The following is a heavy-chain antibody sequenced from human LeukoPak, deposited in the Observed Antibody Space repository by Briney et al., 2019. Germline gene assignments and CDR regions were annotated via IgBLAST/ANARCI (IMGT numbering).Heavy chain of an antibody. Sequence: PGRSLRLSCAASGFTFSSYGMHWVRQAPGKGLEWVAVISYDGSNKYYADSVKGRFTISRDNSKNTLYLQMNSLGAEDTAVYYCAKGFDFWSGPFDYWGQGTLVTVSS. D-gene: IGHD3-3*01. CDR3: AKGFDFWSGPFDY. CDR2: ISYDGSNK. V-gene: IGHV3-30*18. J-gene: IGHJ4*02. CDR1: GFTFSSYG.